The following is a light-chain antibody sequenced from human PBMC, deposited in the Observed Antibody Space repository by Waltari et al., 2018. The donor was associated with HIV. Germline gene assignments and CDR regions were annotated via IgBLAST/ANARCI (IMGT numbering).Light chain of an antibody. V-gene: IGKV2-24*01. CDR1: ESLVHSDGNTY. CDR2: KIS. CDR3: MEVTQLPRT. Sequence: DIVMTQTPLTSSVTLGQPASISCKSSESLVHSDGNTYLTWLHQRPGQPPRLLIHKISSRFSRVPERLSSSGAETDLTLKISRVETEDVRVYYCMEVTQLPRTVGQGRKVEIK. J-gene: IGKJ1*01.